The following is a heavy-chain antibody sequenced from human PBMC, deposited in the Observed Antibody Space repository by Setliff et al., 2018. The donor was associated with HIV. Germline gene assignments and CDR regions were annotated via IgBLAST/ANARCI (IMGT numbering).Heavy chain of an antibody. CDR3: ARGVNFDY. J-gene: IGHJ4*02. D-gene: IGHD3-3*01. V-gene: IGHV4-59*01. CDR1: GGSFSGYY. Sequence: PSETLSLTCSVSGGSFSGYYWSWIRQPPGKGLEWIGYIYIYNSGSTNYNPSLTSRVTISADTSRNQFSLKLTSVTAADTAIYYCARGVNFDYRGQGTQVTVSS. CDR2: IYIYNSGST.